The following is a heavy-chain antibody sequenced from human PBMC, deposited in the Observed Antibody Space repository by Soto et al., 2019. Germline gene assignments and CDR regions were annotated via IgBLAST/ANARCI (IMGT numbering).Heavy chain of an antibody. V-gene: IGHV4-39*01. D-gene: IGHD1-1*01. CDR2: VYYAGST. J-gene: IGHJ3*02. Sequence: MQLLESGGGLVQPGGSLRLSCAASGFTFSSFAMSWIRLAPGKGLEWLGSVYYAGSTNHNPSLKSRVTISVDTSNNQFSLRLHSVTAADAAVYYCARRGSGTAAFDIWGQGTMVSVSS. CDR1: GFTFSSFA. CDR3: ARRGSGTAAFDI.